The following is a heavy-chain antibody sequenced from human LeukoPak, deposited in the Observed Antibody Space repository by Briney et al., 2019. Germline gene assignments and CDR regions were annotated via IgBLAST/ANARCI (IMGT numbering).Heavy chain of an antibody. CDR3: AAHPHKSSGWYPANWFDP. Sequence: SETLSLTCTVSGRSISSYYWSWIRQPPGKGLEWIGYIYYSGSTNYNPSLKSRVTISVDTSKNQFFLKLSSVTATDTAVYYCAAHPHKSSGWYPANWFDPWGQGTLVSVSS. CDR2: IYYSGST. D-gene: IGHD6-19*01. CDR1: GRSISSYY. V-gene: IGHV4-59*01. J-gene: IGHJ5*02.